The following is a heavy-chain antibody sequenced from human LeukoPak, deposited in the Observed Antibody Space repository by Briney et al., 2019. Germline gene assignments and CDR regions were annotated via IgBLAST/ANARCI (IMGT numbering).Heavy chain of an antibody. CDR2: ISGRGGST. D-gene: IGHD3-10*01. CDR1: GFTFSSYA. CDR3: AKDTRITMVRGVIMYY. V-gene: IGHV3-23*01. Sequence: GGSLRLSCAASGFTFSSYAMRWVGQAPGKGVEGVADISGRGGSTYYADSVKGRFTIGRDKAKNRLDLQMNSLRAEDTAVYYCAKDTRITMVRGVIMYYWGQGTLVTVSS. J-gene: IGHJ4*02.